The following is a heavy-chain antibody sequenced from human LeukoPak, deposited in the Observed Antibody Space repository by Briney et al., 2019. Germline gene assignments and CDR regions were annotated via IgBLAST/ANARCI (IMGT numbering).Heavy chain of an antibody. CDR2: IYYSGST. Sequence: SETLSLTCTVSGGSISSSSYYWGWIRQPPGKGLEWIGSIYYSGSTYYNPSLKSRVTISVDTSKNQFSLKVTSVTAADTAVYYCARAPSVTVDAGDYGVIDYWGQGSLVTVSS. J-gene: IGHJ4*02. V-gene: IGHV4-39*07. CDR1: GGSISSSSYY. CDR3: ARAPSVTVDAGDYGVIDY. D-gene: IGHD3-9*01.